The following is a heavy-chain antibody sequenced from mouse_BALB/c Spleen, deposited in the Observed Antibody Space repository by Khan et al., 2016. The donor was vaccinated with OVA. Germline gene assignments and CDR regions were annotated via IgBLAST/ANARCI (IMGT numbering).Heavy chain of an antibody. V-gene: IGHV1-4*01. CDR2: INPSSGYI. CDR1: GYTFTSNT. CDR3: VRIYYDYDGYYDMDY. D-gene: IGHD2-4*01. J-gene: IGHJ4*01. Sequence: QVQLKQSGAELARPGASVTMSCKASGYTFTSNTMHWVKQRPGQGLEWLGYINPSSGYINYNQKFKDKATLTADNSSSTANMQLSSLTSEDSAVYYCVRIYYDYDGYYDMDYWSQGTTVTVSS.